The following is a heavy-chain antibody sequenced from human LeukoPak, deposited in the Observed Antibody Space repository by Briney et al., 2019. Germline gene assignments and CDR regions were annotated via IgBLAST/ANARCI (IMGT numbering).Heavy chain of an antibody. Sequence: SVKVSCKASGGTFSSYAISWVRQAPGQGLEWMGGIIPIFGTANYAQRFQGRVTITADESTSTAYMELSSLRSEDTAVYYCASGSGSYYKNFYYYYYMDVWGKGTTVTISS. CDR2: IIPIFGTA. D-gene: IGHD3-10*01. J-gene: IGHJ6*03. CDR3: ASGSGSYYKNFYYYYYMDV. CDR1: GGTFSSYA. V-gene: IGHV1-69*13.